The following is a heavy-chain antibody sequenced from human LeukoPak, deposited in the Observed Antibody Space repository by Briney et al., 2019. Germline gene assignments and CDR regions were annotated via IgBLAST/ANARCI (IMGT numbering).Heavy chain of an antibody. V-gene: IGHV3-7*01. Sequence: GGSLRLSCAASGFTFSSHCMNWARQAPGKGLEWVANIKQDGSEKYYVDSVKGRFAISRDNAKNSMYLQMNSLRGEDKAVYYCARGTAGGVINRGIHYWGQGTLVTVSS. CDR2: IKQDGSEK. D-gene: IGHD3-16*02. J-gene: IGHJ4*02. CDR3: ARGTAGGVINRGIHY. CDR1: GFTFSSHC.